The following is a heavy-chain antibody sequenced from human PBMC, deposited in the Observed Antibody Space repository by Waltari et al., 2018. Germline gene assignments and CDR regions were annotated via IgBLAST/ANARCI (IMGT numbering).Heavy chain of an antibody. V-gene: IGHV3-74*01. Sequence: EVQLLESGGTVVQPGGSLKVACAASGLNFGSSWMHWVRQAPGKGLMWVSDINYDGGETKYADFLRGRFTVSRDNAKNTLYLQMTDLRAEDTAIYYCVRARWDYLYFDTWGQGTLVTVSS. D-gene: IGHD1-26*01. CDR2: INYDGGET. CDR1: GLNFGSSW. CDR3: VRARWDYLYFDT. J-gene: IGHJ5*02.